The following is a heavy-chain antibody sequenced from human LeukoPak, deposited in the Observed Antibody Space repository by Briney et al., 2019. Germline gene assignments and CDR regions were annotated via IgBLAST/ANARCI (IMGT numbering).Heavy chain of an antibody. CDR2: INPNNDVT. CDR1: GYTFTDYY. D-gene: IGHD6-13*01. CDR3: ARQSPQIGAPGPQSDWFDP. J-gene: IGHJ5*02. V-gene: IGHV1-2*02. Sequence: GASVKVSCKASGYTFTDYYMHWVRQAPGQGLEWMGWINPNNDVTDYAHKFQGRVTMTRGTSISTAYMELSSLRSDDTAVYYCARQSPQIGAPGPQSDWFDPWGQGTLVTVSS.